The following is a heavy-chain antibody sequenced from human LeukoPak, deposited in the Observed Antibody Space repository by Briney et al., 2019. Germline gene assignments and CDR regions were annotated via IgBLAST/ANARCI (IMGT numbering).Heavy chain of an antibody. D-gene: IGHD2-2*01. V-gene: IGHV3-48*04. J-gene: IGHJ4*02. CDR1: GSTFSSHT. Sequence: GGSLRLSCAASGSTFSSHTMNWVRQAPGKGLEWVSYISRSGSIIYYADSVKGRFTISRDNAKNSLYLQMNSLRAEDTAVYYCARNLPAADYWGQGTLVTVSS. CDR3: ARNLPAADY. CDR2: ISRSGSII.